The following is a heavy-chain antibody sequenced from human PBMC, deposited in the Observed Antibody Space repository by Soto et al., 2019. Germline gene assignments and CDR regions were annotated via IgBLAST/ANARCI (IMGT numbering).Heavy chain of an antibody. V-gene: IGHV1-2*04. CDR3: ARYYGDYDDYYYGMDV. CDR1: GYTFTVYY. J-gene: IGHJ6*02. D-gene: IGHD4-17*01. Sequence: QVQLVQSGAEVKKPGASVKVSCKASGYTFTVYYMHWVRQAPGQGLEWMGWINPNSGGTNYAQKFQGWVTMTRDTSIITAYMELSRLRSDDTAVYYCARYYGDYDDYYYGMDVWGQGTTVNVS. CDR2: INPNSGGT.